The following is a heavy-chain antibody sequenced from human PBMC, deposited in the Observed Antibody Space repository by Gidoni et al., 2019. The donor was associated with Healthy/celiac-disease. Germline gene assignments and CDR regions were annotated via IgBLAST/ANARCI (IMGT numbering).Heavy chain of an antibody. Sequence: VQLVASGGGLVKPGRSLRLSCAASGFTFRSYVLHCVRQAPGKGLEWGAGIWYDGSNKDDADYGKGRFTISRDNSKNTLYLQMNSLRAEDTAVYYGARDLCWFGEVEYYYYGMDVWGQGTTVTVSS. CDR1: GFTFRSYV. CDR2: IWYDGSNK. CDR3: ARDLCWFGEVEYYYYGMDV. V-gene: IGHV3-33*01. J-gene: IGHJ6*02. D-gene: IGHD3-10*01.